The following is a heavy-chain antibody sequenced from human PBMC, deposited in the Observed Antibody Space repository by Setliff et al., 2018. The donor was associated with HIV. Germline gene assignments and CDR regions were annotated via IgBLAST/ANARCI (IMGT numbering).Heavy chain of an antibody. Sequence: SETLSLTCSVSGVSITTDGYFWSWIRHYPGKGLESIGYMYHTGNTYSNPSLASRLVMSLDPSKNQFSLKLNSMTAADTAMFYCSGGRYFRDISDSRFDFWGQGMLVTVSS. V-gene: IGHV4-31*03. CDR3: SGGRYFRDISDSRFDF. CDR2: MYHTGNT. D-gene: IGHD2-21*02. J-gene: IGHJ4*02. CDR1: GVSITTDGYF.